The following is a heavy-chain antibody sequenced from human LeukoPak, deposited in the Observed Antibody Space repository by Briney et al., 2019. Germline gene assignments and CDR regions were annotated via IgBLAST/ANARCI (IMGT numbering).Heavy chain of an antibody. V-gene: IGHV6-1*01. CDR3: ARGNGYSSSWYESYFDY. J-gene: IGHJ4*02. D-gene: IGHD6-13*01. CDR1: GDSVSSNSAA. CDR2: TYYRSKWYN. Sequence: SQTLSLTCAISGDSVSSNSAAWNWIRQSPSRGLEWLGRTYYRSKWYNDYAVSVKSRITINPDTSKNQFSLQLNSVTPEDTAVYYCARGNGYSSSWYESYFDYWGQGTLVTVSS.